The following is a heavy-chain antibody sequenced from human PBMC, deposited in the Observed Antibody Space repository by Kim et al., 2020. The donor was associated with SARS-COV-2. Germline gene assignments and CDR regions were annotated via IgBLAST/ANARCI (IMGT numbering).Heavy chain of an antibody. CDR2: ISYDGSNK. CDR1: GFTFSSYG. D-gene: IGHD5-18*01. J-gene: IGHJ4*02. CDR3: ALTLRGYSYGPFDY. V-gene: IGHV3-30*03. Sequence: GGSLRLSCAASGFTFSSYGMHWVRQAPGKGLEWVAVISYDGSNKYYADSVKGRFTISRDNSKNTLYLQMNSLRAEDTAVYYCALTLRGYSYGPFDYWGQG.